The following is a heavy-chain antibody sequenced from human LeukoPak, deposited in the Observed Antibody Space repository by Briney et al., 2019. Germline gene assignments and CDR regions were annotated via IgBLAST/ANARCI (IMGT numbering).Heavy chain of an antibody. Sequence: HPGGSLRLSCTASGFTLGDYAMSWVRQAPGKGLEWVSAISGSGGSTYYADSVKGRFTISRDNSKNTLYLQMNSLRAEDTAVYYCAKMRAASYYFDYWGQGTLVTVSS. CDR3: AKMRAASYYFDY. CDR1: GFTLGDYA. D-gene: IGHD6-6*01. V-gene: IGHV3-23*01. CDR2: ISGSGGST. J-gene: IGHJ4*02.